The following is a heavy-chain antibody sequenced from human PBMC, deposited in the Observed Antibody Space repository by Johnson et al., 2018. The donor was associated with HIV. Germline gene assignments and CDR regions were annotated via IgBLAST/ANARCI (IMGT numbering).Heavy chain of an antibody. CDR1: GFTFRRYG. CDR2: ISYDGSNE. J-gene: IGHJ3*02. D-gene: IGHD1-26*01. V-gene: IGHV3-30*18. Sequence: QVQLVESGGGVVQPGRSLRLSCAVSGFTFRRYGVHWVRQAPGKGLAWVAVISYDGSNEYYADSVKGRFTISRDNSKNTVYLEMNSLRAEDTALYYCAKDNMVGANHDAFDIWGQGTMVTVSS. CDR3: AKDNMVGANHDAFDI.